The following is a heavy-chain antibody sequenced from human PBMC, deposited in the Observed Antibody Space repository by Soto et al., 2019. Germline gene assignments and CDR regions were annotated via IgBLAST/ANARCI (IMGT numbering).Heavy chain of an antibody. J-gene: IGHJ4*02. CDR2: IIPIFGTA. CDR1: GAPFRSYA. Sequence: SVKVSCQASGAPFRSYAINWVRQSPGQRLGWMGGIIPIFGTANYAQKFQGRVTITADESTSTAYMELSSLRSEDTAVYYCARDLRDGYNCLDYWGQGTLVTVSS. D-gene: IGHD1-1*01. V-gene: IGHV1-69*13. CDR3: ARDLRDGYNCLDY.